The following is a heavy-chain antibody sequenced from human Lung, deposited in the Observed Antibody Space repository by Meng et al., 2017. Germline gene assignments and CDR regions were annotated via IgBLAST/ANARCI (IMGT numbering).Heavy chain of an antibody. V-gene: IGHV4-30-4*01. CDR2: ISYSGST. J-gene: IGHJ4*02. Sequence: VNLAGSGPGLVKPSQTLSLTCTVPGDSMSSSAYYWSWIRQLPGKGLEWIGYISYSGSTYYSPSLKSRVSISVDTSKKYFSLRLTSVTAADTAVYYCARGDTSKEFDYWGQGTLVTVSS. CDR3: ARGDTSKEFDY. D-gene: IGHD5-18*01. CDR1: GDSMSSSAYY.